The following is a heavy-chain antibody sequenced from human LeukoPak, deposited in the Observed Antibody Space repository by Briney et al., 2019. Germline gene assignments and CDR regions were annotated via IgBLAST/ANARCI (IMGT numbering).Heavy chain of an antibody. CDR1: GGSISSYY. J-gene: IGHJ3*02. Sequence: PSETLSLTCTVSGGSISSYYWSWIRQPPGKGLEWIGYIYYSGSTNYNPSLKSRVTISVDTSKNQFSLKLSSVTAADTAVYYCARDYRPYYYDSSGYYYDAFDIWGQGTMVTVSS. V-gene: IGHV4-59*12. CDR3: ARDYRPYYYDSSGYYYDAFDI. CDR2: IYYSGST. D-gene: IGHD3-22*01.